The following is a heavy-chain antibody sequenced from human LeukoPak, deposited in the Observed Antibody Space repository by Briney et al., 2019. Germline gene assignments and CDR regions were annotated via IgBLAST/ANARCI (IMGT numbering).Heavy chain of an antibody. J-gene: IGHJ3*02. CDR1: GGSISSYY. D-gene: IGHD3-22*01. CDR3: ARVMKRYDSSGYYLDAFDI. Sequence: RPSETLSLTCTVSGGSISSYYWSWIRQPAGKGLEWIGRIYTSGSTNYNPSLESRVTISLDTSKNQFSLRLNSVTAADTAVYYCARVMKRYDSSGYYLDAFDIWGQGTMVTVSS. CDR2: IYTSGST. V-gene: IGHV4-4*07.